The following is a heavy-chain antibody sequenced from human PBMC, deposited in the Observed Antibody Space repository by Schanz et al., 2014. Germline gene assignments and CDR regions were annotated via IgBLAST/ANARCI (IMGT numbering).Heavy chain of an antibody. CDR3: AKVAPAATYLDS. Sequence: QVQLVESGGGVVQPGRSLRLSCAASGFTFSNSPLHWVRQAPGKGLDWVAVISYDGSNKYYADSVKGRFTISRDNAKNSLFLQMNSLSAEDTAVYYCAKVAPAATYLDSWGLGTLVTVSS. CDR2: ISYDGSNK. J-gene: IGHJ4*02. V-gene: IGHV3-30*04. D-gene: IGHD2-2*01. CDR1: GFTFSNSP.